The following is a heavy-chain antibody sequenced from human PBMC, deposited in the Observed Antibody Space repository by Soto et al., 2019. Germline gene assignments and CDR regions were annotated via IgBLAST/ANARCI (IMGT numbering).Heavy chain of an antibody. D-gene: IGHD3-10*01. CDR3: AHRRRVPGSYSFDY. CDR1: GFSLTTSEVG. CDR2: IYWDDDE. V-gene: IGHV2-5*02. J-gene: IGHJ4*02. Sequence: QITLKESGPTLVKPTQTLTLTCTFSGFSLTTSEVGVGWIRQPPGKALEWLALIYWDDDERYNPSLENRLFTTNDPSQTQPVPSMTYIDTVDTATSYCAHRRRVPGSYSFDYCGQGTRVIVSS.